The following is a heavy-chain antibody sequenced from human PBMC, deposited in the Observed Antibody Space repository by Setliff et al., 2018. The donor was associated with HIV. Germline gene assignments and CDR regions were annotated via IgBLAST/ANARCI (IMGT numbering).Heavy chain of an antibody. V-gene: IGHV4-34*01. CDR2: VYHSGGT. Sequence: PSETLSLTCAVYGGSFSRYYWNWIRQSQGKGLEWIGNVYHSGGTDYNPSLRSRVTISVDTSTNQFSLNLASVTAADTAVYYCTRRFEKWLAFDYWGQGTLVTVSS. CDR1: GGSFSRYY. CDR3: TRRFEKWLAFDY. D-gene: IGHD6-19*01. J-gene: IGHJ4*02.